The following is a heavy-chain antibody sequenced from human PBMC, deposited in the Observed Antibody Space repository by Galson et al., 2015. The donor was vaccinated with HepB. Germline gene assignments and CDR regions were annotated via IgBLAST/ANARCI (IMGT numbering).Heavy chain of an antibody. J-gene: IGHJ4*02. V-gene: IGHV3-21*01. CDR2: ISRSGSYI. D-gene: IGHD1-26*01. CDR1: GFTFSTYS. CDR3: ARQAGSDSGSNDY. Sequence: SLRLSCAASGFTFSTYSMNWVRQAPGKGLEWVSSISRSGSYIYYADSVKGRFTISRDNAKNSLHLQMNSLRVDDTAVYYCARQAGSDSGSNDYWGQGTLVTVSS.